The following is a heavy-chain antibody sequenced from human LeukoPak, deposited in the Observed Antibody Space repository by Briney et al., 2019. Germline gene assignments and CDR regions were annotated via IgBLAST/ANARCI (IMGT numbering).Heavy chain of an antibody. CDR2: ISSSGSSI. CDR3: ARDTASEYCGGDCYLNWFDP. J-gene: IGHJ5*02. V-gene: IGHV3-48*01. CDR1: GFTFSRYS. Sequence: PGGSLRLSCAVSGFTFSRYSMNWVRQAPGKGLEWVSYISSSGSSIYYADSVKGRFTISRDSAKNSLYLQMNSLRAEDTAVYYCARDTASEYCGGDCYLNWFDPWGQGTLVTVSS. D-gene: IGHD2-21*02.